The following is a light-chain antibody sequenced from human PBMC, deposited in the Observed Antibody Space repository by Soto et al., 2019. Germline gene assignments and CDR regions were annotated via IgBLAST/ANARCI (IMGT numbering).Light chain of an antibody. CDR3: KQGYRTPQT. J-gene: IGKJ1*01. CDR1: RVIRDT. Sequence: HSPPPLSVSQGDGATLSFSTRRVIRDTLAWYQHKPGQAPRLLIYDTFTRATGIPTRFSGSGSGTDFTLTISSLQPEDVATYYCKQGYRTPQTFGQGTKVDI. CDR2: DTF. V-gene: IGKV3D-15*01.